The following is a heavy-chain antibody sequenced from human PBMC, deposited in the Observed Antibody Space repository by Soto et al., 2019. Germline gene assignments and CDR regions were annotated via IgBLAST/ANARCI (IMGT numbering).Heavy chain of an antibody. V-gene: IGHV3-33*01. J-gene: IGHJ6*02. CDR2: IWYDGSNK. Sequence: QVQLVESGGGVVQPGRSLRLSCAASGFTFSSYGMHWVRQAPGKGLERVAVIWYDGSNKYYADSVKGRFTISRDNSKNTLYLQMNSLRAEDTAVYYCARDDYVWGSYRSHYGMDVWGQGTTVTVSS. CDR1: GFTFSSYG. CDR3: ARDDYVWGSYRSHYGMDV. D-gene: IGHD3-16*02.